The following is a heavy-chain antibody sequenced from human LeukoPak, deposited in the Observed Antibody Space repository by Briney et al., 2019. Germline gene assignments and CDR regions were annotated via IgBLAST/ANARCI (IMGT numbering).Heavy chain of an antibody. D-gene: IGHD6-13*01. V-gene: IGHV4-59*01. CDR1: GGSLSSYF. Sequence: PSETLSLTCTVSGGSLSSYFWSWIRQSPGKGLEWVGYISYNGRTNYNPSLKNRVTISADTSKKQFALKLSSVTAADTAVYYCARGTSAAQFDPWGQGTLVTVSS. CDR2: ISYNGRT. J-gene: IGHJ5*02. CDR3: ARGTSAAQFDP.